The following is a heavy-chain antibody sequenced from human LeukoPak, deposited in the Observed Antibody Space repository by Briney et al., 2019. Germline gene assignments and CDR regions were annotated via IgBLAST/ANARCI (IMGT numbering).Heavy chain of an antibody. V-gene: IGHV4-34*01. Sequence: PSETLSLTCAVYGGSFSGYYWSWIRQPPGKGLEWIGEINHSGSTNYNPSLKSRVTISVDTSKNQFSLKLSSVTAADTAVYYCARGPDCSGGSCYSGRGSSGGWGQGTLVTVSS. CDR1: GGSFSGYY. CDR3: ARGPDCSGGSCYSGRGSSGG. CDR2: INHSGST. J-gene: IGHJ4*02. D-gene: IGHD2-15*01.